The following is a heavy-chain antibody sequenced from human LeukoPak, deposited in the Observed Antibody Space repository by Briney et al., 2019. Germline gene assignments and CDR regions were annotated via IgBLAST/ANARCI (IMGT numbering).Heavy chain of an antibody. Sequence: ASVKVSCKASGYTFTGYYMHWVQQAPGQGLEWMGWINPNSGGTNYAQKFQGRVTMTRDTSISTAYMELSRLRSDDTAVYYCARDLSGLGELSLDYWGQGTLVTVSS. D-gene: IGHD3-16*02. V-gene: IGHV1-2*02. J-gene: IGHJ4*02. CDR1: GYTFTGYY. CDR2: INPNSGGT. CDR3: ARDLSGLGELSLDY.